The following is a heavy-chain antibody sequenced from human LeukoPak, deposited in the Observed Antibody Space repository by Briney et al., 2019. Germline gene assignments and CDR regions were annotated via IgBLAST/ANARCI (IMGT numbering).Heavy chain of an antibody. CDR1: GFTFRNAG. D-gene: IGHD6-13*01. J-gene: IGHJ5*02. Sequence: GGSLRLSCAVSGFTFRNAGMNWVRQAPGKGLEWVAIIWYDGSNEYYGDSVKGRFIISRDDSRNTLYLQMNSLRAEDTAVYYCAKVPRQHDNWFDPWGQGTLVTVSS. CDR3: AKVPRQHDNWFDP. V-gene: IGHV3-33*06. CDR2: IWYDGSNE.